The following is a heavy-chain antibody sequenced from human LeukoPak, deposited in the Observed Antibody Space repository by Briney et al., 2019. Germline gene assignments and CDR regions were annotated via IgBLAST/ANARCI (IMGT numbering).Heavy chain of an antibody. D-gene: IGHD4-23*01. V-gene: IGHV4-59*01. Sequence: SETLSLTCTVSGGSLSSYYWSWIRQPPGKGLEWIGYIYYSGSTNYNPSLKSRVTISVDTSKNQFSLKLSSVTAADTAVYYCARTLLALTYYGGNSEAFDIWGQGTMVTVSS. J-gene: IGHJ3*02. CDR3: ARTLLALTYYGGNSEAFDI. CDR1: GGSLSSYY. CDR2: IYYSGST.